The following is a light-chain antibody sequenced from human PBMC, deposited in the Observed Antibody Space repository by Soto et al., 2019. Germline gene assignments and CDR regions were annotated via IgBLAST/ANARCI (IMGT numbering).Light chain of an antibody. Sequence: DIQMTQSPSSLSASVGDRVTITCLASQTISNYLNWYQQKPGKAPNLLIYAASSLQSGVPSRFSGSGSGTDFTLTISSLQPEDFATYYCQQSFSTPITFGQGTRLEIK. J-gene: IGKJ5*01. CDR3: QQSFSTPIT. V-gene: IGKV1-39*01. CDR2: AAS. CDR1: QTISNY.